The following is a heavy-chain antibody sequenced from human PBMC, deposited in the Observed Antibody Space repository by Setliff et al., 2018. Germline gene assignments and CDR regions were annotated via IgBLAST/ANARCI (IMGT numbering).Heavy chain of an antibody. CDR3: ASGHRYGYLFEY. D-gene: IGHD5-18*01. CDR1: GFTFSIYW. CDR2: IKSKTDGGTT. Sequence: PGGSLRLSCAASGFTFSIYWMHWVRQVPGKGLEWVGRIKSKTDGGTTDYAAPVKGRFTISRDDSKNTLYLQMNSLRAEDTAVYYCASGHRYGYLFEYWGQGTLVTVSS. V-gene: IGHV3-15*01. J-gene: IGHJ4*02.